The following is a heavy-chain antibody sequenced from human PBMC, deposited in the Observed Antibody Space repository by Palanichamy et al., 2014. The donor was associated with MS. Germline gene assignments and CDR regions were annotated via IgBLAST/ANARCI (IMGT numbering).Heavy chain of an antibody. V-gene: IGHV4-4*07. CDR3: ARDSYYYDSSGYYSFDY. D-gene: IGHD3-22*01. Sequence: QVQPQESGPGLVKPSETLSLTCTVSGGSISSYYWSWIRQPAGKGLEWIGRIYTSGSTNYNPSLKSRVTMSVDTSKNQFSLRLSSVTAADTAVYYCARDSYYYDSSGYYSFDYWGQGTLVTVSS. CDR2: IYTSGST. J-gene: IGHJ4*02. CDR1: GGSISSYY.